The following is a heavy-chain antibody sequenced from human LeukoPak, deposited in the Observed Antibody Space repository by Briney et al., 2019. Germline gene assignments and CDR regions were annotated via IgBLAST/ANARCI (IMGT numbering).Heavy chain of an antibody. CDR3: AREHGVDSYGPDAFDI. V-gene: IGHV1-46*01. Sequence: ASVKVSCKASGYTFTSYYMHWVRQAPGQGLEWMGIINPSGGSTSYAQKFQGRVTMTRDTSTSTVYMELSSLRSEDTAVYYCAREHGVDSYGPDAFDIWGQGTMVTVSS. J-gene: IGHJ3*02. CDR2: INPSGGST. D-gene: IGHD5-18*01. CDR1: GYTFTSYY.